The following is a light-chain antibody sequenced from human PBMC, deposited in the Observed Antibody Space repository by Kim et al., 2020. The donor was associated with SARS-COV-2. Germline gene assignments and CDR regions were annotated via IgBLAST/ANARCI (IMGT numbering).Light chain of an antibody. CDR3: MQALQTPST. CDR1: PSLQHSNGNND. V-gene: IGKV2-28*01. Sequence: EPSPISCSSSPSLQHSNGNNDLDWYVQKPGQAPQLLLYGGSNRASGVPDRFSGSGSGTDFTLKISSVEAEDVGAYYCMQALQTPSTFGQGTNLEIK. CDR2: GGS. J-gene: IGKJ2*01.